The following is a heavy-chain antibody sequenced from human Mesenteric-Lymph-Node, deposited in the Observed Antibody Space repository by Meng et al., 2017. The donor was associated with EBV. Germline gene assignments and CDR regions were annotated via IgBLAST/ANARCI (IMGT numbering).Heavy chain of an antibody. CDR1: GSSIITNTW. V-gene: IGHV4-4*02. CDR3: ARGHMWDNKFDP. CDR2: IHHSGSA. Sequence: HLQESSPGLVTPSGTLALICAVSGSSIITNTWWTWVRQPPGKGLAWIGEIHHSGSANYNPSLKSRVVISVDKSTKQFYLNLNSVTAADTAVYYCARGHMWDNKFDPWGQGTLVTVSS. J-gene: IGHJ5*02. D-gene: IGHD1-26*01.